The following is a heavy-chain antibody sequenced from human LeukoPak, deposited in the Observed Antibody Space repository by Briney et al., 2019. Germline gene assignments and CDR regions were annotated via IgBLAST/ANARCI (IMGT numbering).Heavy chain of an antibody. CDR2: ISYDGSNK. J-gene: IGHJ1*01. Sequence: GGSLRLSCAASGLTFSSYAMHWVRQAPGKGLEWVAVISYDGSNKYYADSVKGRFTISRDNSKNTLYLQMNSLRAEDTAVYYCARDPNYVLLWFGELRDWGQGTLVTVSS. D-gene: IGHD3-10*01. V-gene: IGHV3-30*04. CDR3: ARDPNYVLLWFGELRD. CDR1: GLTFSSYA.